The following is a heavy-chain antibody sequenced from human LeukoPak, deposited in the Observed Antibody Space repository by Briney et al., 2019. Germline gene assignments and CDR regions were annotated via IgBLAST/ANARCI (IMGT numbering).Heavy chain of an antibody. V-gene: IGHV3-30*04. Sequence: GGSLRLSCAASGFTFSSYAMHWVRQAPGKGLEGVAVISYDGSNKYYADSVKGRFTISRDNSKNTLYLQMNSLRAEDTAVYYCARGETPIAAAGIRYWGQGTLVTVSS. CDR3: ARGETPIAAAGIRY. J-gene: IGHJ4*02. CDR1: GFTFSSYA. CDR2: ISYDGSNK. D-gene: IGHD6-13*01.